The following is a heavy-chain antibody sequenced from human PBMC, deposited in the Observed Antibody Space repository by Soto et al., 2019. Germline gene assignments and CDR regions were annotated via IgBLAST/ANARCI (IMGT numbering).Heavy chain of an antibody. CDR1: GFTFSSYG. Sequence: HPGGSLRLSCAASGFTFSSYGMHWVRQAPGKGLEWVAVISYDGSNKYYADSVKGRFTISRDNSKNTLYLQMNSLRAEDTAVYYCAKAQSIPLVDYWGQGTLVTVSS. J-gene: IGHJ4*02. CDR3: AKAQSIPLVDY. D-gene: IGHD6-6*01. V-gene: IGHV3-30*18. CDR2: ISYDGSNK.